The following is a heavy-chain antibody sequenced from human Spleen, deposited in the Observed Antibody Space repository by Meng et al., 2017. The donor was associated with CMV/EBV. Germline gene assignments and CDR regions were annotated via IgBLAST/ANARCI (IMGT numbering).Heavy chain of an antibody. J-gene: IGHJ5*02. D-gene: IGHD3-3*01. Sequence: ASVKVSCKTSGHTFAGHYLHWLRQAPGQGLEWMAWIHYDTGETYYAQTFHGRVTVTRDTSITTVYMELSSLRPDDTATYYCARDFHPDYWFDPWGQGTLVTVSS. V-gene: IGHV1-2*02. CDR2: IHYDTGET. CDR3: ARDFHPDYWFDP. CDR1: GHTFAGHY.